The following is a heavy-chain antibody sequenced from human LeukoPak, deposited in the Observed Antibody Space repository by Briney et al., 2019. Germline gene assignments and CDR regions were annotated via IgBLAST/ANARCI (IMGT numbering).Heavy chain of an antibody. J-gene: IGHJ6*02. CDR2: IYTIGST. Sequence: SQTLSLTCPVSGGSVSIYYWSWIRQPAGKGLESIGRIYTIGSTNYNPSLKSRVTTSVDTSKNQFSLKLSSVTAADTAVYYCARATPPYGSGSPSLYYYGMDVWGQGTTVPVSS. CDR1: GGSVSIYY. CDR3: ARATPPYGSGSPSLYYYGMDV. D-gene: IGHD3-10*01. V-gene: IGHV4-4*07.